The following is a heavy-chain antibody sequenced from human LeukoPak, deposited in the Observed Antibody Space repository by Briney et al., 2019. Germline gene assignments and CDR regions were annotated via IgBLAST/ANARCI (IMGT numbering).Heavy chain of an antibody. D-gene: IGHD3-3*01. V-gene: IGHV1-18*01. CDR3: ARDRDYDFWSGYHDDAFDI. CDR2: NSAYNGNT. Sequence: ASVKVSCKASGYTFTSYGISWVRQAPGQGLEWMGWNSAYNGNTNYAQKLQGRVTMTTDTSTSTAYMELRSLRSDDTAVYYCARDRDYDFWSGYHDDAFDIWGQGTMVTVSS. CDR1: GYTFTSYG. J-gene: IGHJ3*02.